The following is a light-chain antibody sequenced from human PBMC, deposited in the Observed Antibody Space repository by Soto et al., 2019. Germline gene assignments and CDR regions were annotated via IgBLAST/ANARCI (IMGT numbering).Light chain of an antibody. CDR3: SSYVGSHNYV. J-gene: IGLJ1*01. CDR1: SSDVGGYNY. V-gene: IGLV2-8*01. Sequence: QSALTQPPSASGSPGQSVTISCTGTSSDVGGYNYVSWYQQHPGKAPKLMIYEVSKRPSGVPDRFSGSKSGNTASLTVSGLQAEDEADYYCSSYVGSHNYVFGPGTKLTVL. CDR2: EVS.